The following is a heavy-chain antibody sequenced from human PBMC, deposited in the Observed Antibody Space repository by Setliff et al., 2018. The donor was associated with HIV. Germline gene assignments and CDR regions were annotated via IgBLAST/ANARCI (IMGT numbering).Heavy chain of an antibody. Sequence: ASVKVSCKASGYTFTSHGISWVRQAPGQGLEWMGWISAYNGNTDYAQKFQGRVTMTADTSTTTAYMELRSLTSDDTAVYYCARYTFGPLDYWGQGTLVTVS. V-gene: IGHV1-18*01. CDR3: ARYTFGPLDY. J-gene: IGHJ4*02. D-gene: IGHD3-16*01. CDR2: ISAYNGNT. CDR1: GYTFTSHG.